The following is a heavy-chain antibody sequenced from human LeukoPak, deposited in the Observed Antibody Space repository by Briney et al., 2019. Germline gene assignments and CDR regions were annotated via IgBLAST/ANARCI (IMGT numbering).Heavy chain of an antibody. J-gene: IGHJ4*02. V-gene: IGHV1-2*02. D-gene: IGHD6-19*01. CDR3: AAGGYSSGRYFDY. CDR1: GYTFTGYY. CDR2: INPNSGGT. Sequence: EASVKVSCKASGYTFTGYYMHWMRQAPGQGLEWMGWINPNSGGTNYAQKFQGRVTMTRDTSISTAYMELSRLRSDDAAVYYCAAGGYSSGRYFDYWGQGTLVTVSS.